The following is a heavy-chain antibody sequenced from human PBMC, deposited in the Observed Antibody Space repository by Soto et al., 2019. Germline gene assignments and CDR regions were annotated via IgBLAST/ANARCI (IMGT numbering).Heavy chain of an antibody. J-gene: IGHJ4*02. Sequence: EVQLVESGGGLVQPGGSLRLSCSASGFTFSSYAMHWVRQAPGKGLEYVSAISSNGGSTYYADSVKGRFTISRDNSKNTLYLQMSSLRAEDTAVYYCVKGIVVVVAAPLDYWGQGTLVTVSS. CDR2: ISSNGGST. CDR1: GFTFSSYA. CDR3: VKGIVVVVAAPLDY. D-gene: IGHD2-15*01. V-gene: IGHV3-64D*08.